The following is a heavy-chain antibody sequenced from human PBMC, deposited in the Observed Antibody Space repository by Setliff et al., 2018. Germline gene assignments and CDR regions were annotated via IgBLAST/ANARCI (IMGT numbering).Heavy chain of an antibody. V-gene: IGHV4-31*03. CDR2: IYHSGNT. Sequence: TLSLTCTVSGGSISSGDHYWSWIRQHPGKGLEWIGYIYHSGNTYYNPSLKSRVTISVDTSKNQFSLKLSSVTAADTAVYYCASSGEDFWSGYYTGWFDPWGQGTLVTVSS. D-gene: IGHD3-3*01. J-gene: IGHJ5*02. CDR1: GGSISSGDHY. CDR3: ASSGEDFWSGYYTGWFDP.